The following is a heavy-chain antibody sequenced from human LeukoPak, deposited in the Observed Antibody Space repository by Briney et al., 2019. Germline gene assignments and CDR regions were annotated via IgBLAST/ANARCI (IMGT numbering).Heavy chain of an antibody. CDR3: ARDGYYYDSSGYCDY. D-gene: IGHD3-22*01. CDR2: IWYDGSNK. CDR1: GFTFSSYG. J-gene: IGHJ4*02. Sequence: PGGSLRLSCAASGFTFSSYGMHWVRQAPGKGLEWVAVIWYDGSNKYYADSVKGRFTISRDNSKNTLYLRMNSLRAEDTAVYYCARDGYYYDSSGYCDYWGQGTLVTVSS. V-gene: IGHV3-33*08.